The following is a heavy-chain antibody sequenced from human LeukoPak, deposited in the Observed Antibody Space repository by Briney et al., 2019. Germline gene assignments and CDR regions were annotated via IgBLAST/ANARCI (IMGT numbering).Heavy chain of an antibody. CDR2: ISSSSSYI. D-gene: IGHD1-26*01. CDR1: GFTFSSYS. J-gene: IGHJ4*02. Sequence: PGGSLRLSCAASGFTFSSYSMNWVRQAPGKGLEWVSSISSSSSYIYYADSVKGRFTISRDNAKNSLYLQMNSLRAEDTAVYYCARDGIVGATIDYWGQGTLVTVSS. V-gene: IGHV3-21*01. CDR3: ARDGIVGATIDY.